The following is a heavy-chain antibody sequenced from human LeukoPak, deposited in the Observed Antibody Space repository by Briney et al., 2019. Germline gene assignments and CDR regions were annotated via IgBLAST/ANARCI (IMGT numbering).Heavy chain of an antibody. Sequence: SETLSLTCTVSGGSISSSSYCWGWIRQPPGKGLEWIGSIYYSGSTYYNPSLKSRVTISVDTSKNQFSLKLSSVTAADTAVYYCARGIWLQLVFDYWGQGTLVTVSS. V-gene: IGHV4-39*01. D-gene: IGHD1-1*01. CDR3: ARGIWLQLVFDY. J-gene: IGHJ4*02. CDR1: GGSISSSSYC. CDR2: IYYSGST.